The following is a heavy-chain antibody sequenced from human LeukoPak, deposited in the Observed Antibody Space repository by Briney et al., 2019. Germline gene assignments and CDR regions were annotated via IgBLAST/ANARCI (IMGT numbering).Heavy chain of an antibody. J-gene: IGHJ6*02. CDR3: ARYRYSSGWYHAVGYYYYGMDV. Sequence: ASVKVSCKASGYTFTSYYMHWVRQAPGQGLEWMGWINTNTGNPTYAQGFTGRFVFSLDTSVSTAYLQISSLKAEDTAVYYCARYRYSSGWYHAVGYYYYGMDVWGQGTTVTVSS. V-gene: IGHV7-4-1*02. D-gene: IGHD6-19*01. CDR2: INTNTGNP. CDR1: GYTFTSYY.